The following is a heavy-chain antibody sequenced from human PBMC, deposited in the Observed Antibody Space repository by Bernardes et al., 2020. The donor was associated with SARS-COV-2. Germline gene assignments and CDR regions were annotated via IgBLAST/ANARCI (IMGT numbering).Heavy chain of an antibody. CDR1: GGSISSSSYY. Sequence: SETLSLTRTVSGGSISSSSYYWGWIRQPPGKGLEWIGSIYYSGSTYYNPSLKSRVTISVDTSKNQFSLKLSSVTAADTAVYYCARQLRQLVYPYYFDYWGQGTLVTVSS. CDR2: IYYSGST. J-gene: IGHJ4*02. CDR3: ARQLRQLVYPYYFDY. V-gene: IGHV4-39*01. D-gene: IGHD6-6*01.